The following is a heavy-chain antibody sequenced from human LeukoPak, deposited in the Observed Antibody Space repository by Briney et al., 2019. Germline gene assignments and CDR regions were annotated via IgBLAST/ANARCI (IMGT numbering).Heavy chain of an antibody. CDR2: ISSNGGST. J-gene: IGHJ3*02. CDR1: GFTFSSYA. V-gene: IGHV3-64*01. Sequence: GGSLRLSCAASGFTFSSYAMHWVRQAPGKGLEYVSAISSNGGSTYYANSVKGRFTISRDNSKNTLYLQMGSLRAEDMAVYYCARAHSGSYFVFDIWGQGTMVTVSS. D-gene: IGHD1-26*01. CDR3: ARAHSGSYFVFDI.